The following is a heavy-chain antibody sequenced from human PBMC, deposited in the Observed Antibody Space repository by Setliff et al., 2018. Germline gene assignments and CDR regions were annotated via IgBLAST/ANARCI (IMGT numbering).Heavy chain of an antibody. CDR2: INPDGSEK. CDR3: FGAGTCSY. V-gene: IGHV3-7*01. CDR1: GFTYNNDW. J-gene: IGHJ4*02. Sequence: GGSLRLSCGASGFTYNNDWVSWVRQAPGKGLEWLASINPDGSEKYYVDSVKGRFTISRDDAKNSLSLQMNSLRTEDTAVYYCFGAGTCSYWGQGTQVTVSS. D-gene: IGHD3-10*01.